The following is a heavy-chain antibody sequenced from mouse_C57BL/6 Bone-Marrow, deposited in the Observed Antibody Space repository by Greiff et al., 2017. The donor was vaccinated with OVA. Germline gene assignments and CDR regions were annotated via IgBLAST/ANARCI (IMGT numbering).Heavy chain of an antibody. CDR2: INPSDSDT. V-gene: IGHV1-74*01. CDR1: GYTFTSYW. Sequence: QVQLQQPGAELVKPGASVKVSCKASGYTFTSYWMQWVKQRPGQGLEWIGRINPSDSDTNYNQKFKGKATLTVDKSSSTAYMQLSSLTSGDSAVYYCAIYAFAYWGQGTLVTVSA. J-gene: IGHJ3*01. CDR3: AIYAFAY.